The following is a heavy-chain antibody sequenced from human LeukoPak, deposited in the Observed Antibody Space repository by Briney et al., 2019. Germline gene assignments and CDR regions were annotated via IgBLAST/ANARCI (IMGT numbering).Heavy chain of an antibody. Sequence: GGSLRLSCAASGFTFSSYWMHWVRQAPGKGLVWVSRINSDGSSTSYADSVKGRFTISRDNAKNTLYLQMNSLRAEDTAVYYCAKVGYYGSGSQLPDYWGQGTLVTVSS. J-gene: IGHJ4*02. CDR2: INSDGSST. D-gene: IGHD3-10*01. V-gene: IGHV3-74*01. CDR3: AKVGYYGSGSQLPDY. CDR1: GFTFSSYW.